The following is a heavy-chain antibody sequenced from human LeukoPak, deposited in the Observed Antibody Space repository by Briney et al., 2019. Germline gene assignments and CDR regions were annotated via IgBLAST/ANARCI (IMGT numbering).Heavy chain of an antibody. CDR1: GITFSNFG. J-gene: IGHJ5*02. CDR3: ARDISGDPNWFDP. CDR2: ISSSGSTI. Sequence: GGSLRLSCAASGITFSNFGMHWVRQAPGKGLEWVSYISSSGSTIYYADSVKGRFTISRDNAKNSLYLQMNSLRAEDTAVYYCARDISGDPNWFDPWGQGTLVTVSS. D-gene: IGHD3-3*02. V-gene: IGHV3-48*04.